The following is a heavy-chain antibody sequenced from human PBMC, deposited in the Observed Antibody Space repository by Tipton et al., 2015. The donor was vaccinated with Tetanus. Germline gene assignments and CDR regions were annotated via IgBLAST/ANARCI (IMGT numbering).Heavy chain of an antibody. CDR1: GGSISSYY. CDR3: ARDSMSSSGYDKEKTYYYYGMDV. Sequence: TLSLTCTVSGGSISSYYWSWIRQPPGKGLEWIGYIYYSGSTNYNPSLKSRVTMSVDKSKNQFSLKLSSVTAADTAVYYCARDSMSSSGYDKEKTYYYYGMDVWGQGTTVTVSS. CDR2: IYYSGST. J-gene: IGHJ6*02. V-gene: IGHV4-59*01. D-gene: IGHD5-12*01.